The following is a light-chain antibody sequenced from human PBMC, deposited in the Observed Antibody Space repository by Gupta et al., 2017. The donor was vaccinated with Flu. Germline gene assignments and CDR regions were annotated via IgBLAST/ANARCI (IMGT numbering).Light chain of an antibody. CDR2: EVS. J-gene: IGLJ2*01. CDR1: SSDVGGCNI. CDR3: CSDAGSSNFVV. Sequence: ITIYCTGTSSDVGGCNIVSWYPHHPGQDPKRLSYEVSRRLSAVSTRFSASKSANEASLTTTGVQAEDEADDYCCSDAGSSNFVVFGGGTKLTVL. V-gene: IGLV2-23*02.